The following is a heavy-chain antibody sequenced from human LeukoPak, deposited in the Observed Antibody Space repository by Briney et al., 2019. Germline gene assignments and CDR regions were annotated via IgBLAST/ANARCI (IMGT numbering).Heavy chain of an antibody. CDR1: GYTFTSYG. CDR3: ARDDYGDESAEYFQH. V-gene: IGHV1-18*01. D-gene: IGHD4-17*01. CDR2: TSAYNGNT. J-gene: IGHJ1*01. Sequence: ASVKVSCKASGYTFTSYGISWVRQAPGQGLEWMGWTSAYNGNTNYAQKLQGRVTMTTDTSTSTAYMELRSLRSDDTAVYYCARDDYGDESAEYFQHWGQGTLVTVSS.